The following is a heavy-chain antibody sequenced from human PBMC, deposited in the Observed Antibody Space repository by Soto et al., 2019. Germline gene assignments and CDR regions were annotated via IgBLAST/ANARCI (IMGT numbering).Heavy chain of an antibody. CDR1: GGSISSGGYS. CDR2: IYHSGST. J-gene: IGHJ4*02. CDR3: ARVPEY. V-gene: IGHV4-30-2*01. Sequence: SETLSLTCAVSGGSISSGGYSWSWMRQPPGKGLEWIGYIYHSGSTYYNPSLKGRVTISVDRSKNQFSLRLSSVTAADTAVYYCARVPEYWGQGTLVTVSS.